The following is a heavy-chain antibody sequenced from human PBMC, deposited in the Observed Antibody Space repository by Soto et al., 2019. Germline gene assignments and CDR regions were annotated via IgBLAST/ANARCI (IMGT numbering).Heavy chain of an antibody. J-gene: IGHJ5*02. CDR3: ARRGGYSSSFDP. Sequence: ASVKVSCKVSGYTLTELSMHWVRQAPGKGLEWMGGFDPEDGETIYAQKFQGRVTMTEDTSTDTAYMELSSLRSEDTAVYYCARRGGYSSSFDPWGQGTLVTVSS. D-gene: IGHD6-13*01. CDR2: FDPEDGET. V-gene: IGHV1-24*01. CDR1: GYTLTELS.